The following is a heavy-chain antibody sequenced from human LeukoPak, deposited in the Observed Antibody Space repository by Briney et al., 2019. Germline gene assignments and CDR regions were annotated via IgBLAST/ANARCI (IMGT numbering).Heavy chain of an antibody. CDR2: IIPIFGTA. CDR3: ARCSTVTTLVEAFDI. V-gene: IGHV1-69*01. D-gene: IGHD4-17*01. Sequence: GSSVKVSCEASGGTFSSYAISWVRQAPGQGLEWMGGIIPIFGTANYAQKFQGRVTITADESTSTAYMELSSLRSEDTAVYYCARCSTVTTLVEAFDIWGQGTMVTVSS. J-gene: IGHJ3*02. CDR1: GGTFSSYA.